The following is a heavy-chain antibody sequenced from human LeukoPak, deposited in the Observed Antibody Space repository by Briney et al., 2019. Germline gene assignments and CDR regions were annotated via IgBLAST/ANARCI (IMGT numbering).Heavy chain of an antibody. V-gene: IGHV5-51*01. Sequence: GESLKISCKGSGYSFTSYWIGWVRQMPGKGLEWMGIIYPGDSDTRYSPSFQGQVTISADKSISTAYLQWSSLKASDTAMYYCARDLSRRTPPLDYFDYWGQGTLVTVSS. CDR1: GYSFTSYW. J-gene: IGHJ4*02. D-gene: IGHD4-23*01. CDR2: IYPGDSDT. CDR3: ARDLSRRTPPLDYFDY.